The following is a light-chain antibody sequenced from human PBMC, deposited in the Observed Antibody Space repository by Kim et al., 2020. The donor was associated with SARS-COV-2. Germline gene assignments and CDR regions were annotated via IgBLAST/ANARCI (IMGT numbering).Light chain of an antibody. Sequence: KTVTISCTRSSCSIASNYVQWYQQRPGSSPTTVIYEDNQRPSGVPDRFSGSIDSSSNSASLTISGLKTEDEADYYCQSYDSSNPWVFGGGTKLTVL. CDR2: EDN. V-gene: IGLV6-57*01. J-gene: IGLJ3*02. CDR3: QSYDSSNPWV. CDR1: SCSIASNY.